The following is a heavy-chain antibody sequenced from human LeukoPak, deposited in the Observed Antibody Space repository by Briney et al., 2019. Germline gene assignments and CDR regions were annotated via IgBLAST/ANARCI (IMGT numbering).Heavy chain of an antibody. Sequence: GGSLRLSCAASGFTFSRYWMTWVRQVPRKGLEWVANIKQDGSEKYYVDSVKGRFTISRDNAKNSLYLQMNSLRAEDTAVYYCARDPCHGALDYWGQGALVTVSS. D-gene: IGHD2-2*01. J-gene: IGHJ4*02. CDR2: IKQDGSEK. CDR1: GFTFSRYW. V-gene: IGHV3-7*03. CDR3: ARDPCHGALDY.